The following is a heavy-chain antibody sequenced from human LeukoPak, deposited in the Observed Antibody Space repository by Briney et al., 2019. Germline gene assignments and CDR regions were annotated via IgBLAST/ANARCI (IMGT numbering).Heavy chain of an antibody. J-gene: IGHJ4*02. V-gene: IGHV4-59*01. Sequence: SETLSLTGTVSGGSISGYYWSWIRQPPGKGLEWIGNIYDSGSTSYNPSLKSRVTISVDTSKNQCSLQLSSVPAADTAVYYCARQSISGSSLSYFDYWGQGTLVNVSS. CDR3: ARQSISGSSLSYFDY. D-gene: IGHD3-22*01. CDR1: GGSISGYY. CDR2: IYDSGST.